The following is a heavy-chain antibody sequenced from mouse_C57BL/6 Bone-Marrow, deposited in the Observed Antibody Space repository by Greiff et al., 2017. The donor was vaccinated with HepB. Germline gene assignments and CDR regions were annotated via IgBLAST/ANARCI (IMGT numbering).Heavy chain of an antibody. V-gene: IGHV1-75*01. CDR3: ARCPWFAY. CDR1: GYTFTDYY. CDR2: IFPGSGST. J-gene: IGHJ3*01. Sequence: VQLQQSGPELVKPGASVKISCKASGYTFTDYYINWVKQRPGQGLEWIGWIFPGSGSTYYNEKFKGKATLTVDKSSSTAYILLSSLTSEDSAVYFCARCPWFAYWGQGTLVTVSA.